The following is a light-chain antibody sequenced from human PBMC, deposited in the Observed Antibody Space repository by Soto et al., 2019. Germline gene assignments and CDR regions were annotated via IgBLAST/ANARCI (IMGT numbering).Light chain of an antibody. Sequence: QSALTQPATVSGSPGQSITISCTGTSSDIGLYKYVSWYQEHPGKAPKLIIYDVSSRASGISNRFSGSKSGNTASLTISGLQAEYEADYYCTSYTTDNMLVLFGGGTKLTVL. CDR1: SSDIGLYKY. CDR3: TSYTTDNMLVL. V-gene: IGLV2-14*01. CDR2: DVS. J-gene: IGLJ2*01.